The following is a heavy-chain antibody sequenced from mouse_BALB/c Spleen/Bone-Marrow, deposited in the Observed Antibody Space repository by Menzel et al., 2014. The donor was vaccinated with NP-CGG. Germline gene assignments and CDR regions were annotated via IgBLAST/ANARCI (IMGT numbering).Heavy chain of an antibody. D-gene: IGHD2-1*01. CDR3: ARSGNYWYFDV. CDR1: GYTFXSYW. V-gene: IGHV1-87*01. J-gene: IGHJ1*01. Sequence: VKLMESGAELARPGASVKLSCKASGYTFXSYWMQWVKQRPGQGLEWIGAIYPGDGDTRYTQKFKGKATLTADKSSSTAYMQLSSLASVDSAVYYCARSGNYWYFDVWGAGTTVTVSS. CDR2: IYPGDGDT.